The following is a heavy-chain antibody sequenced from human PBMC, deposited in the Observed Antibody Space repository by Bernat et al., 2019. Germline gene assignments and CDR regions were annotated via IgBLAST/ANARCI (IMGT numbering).Heavy chain of an antibody. D-gene: IGHD3-9*01. J-gene: IGHJ2*01. V-gene: IGHV3-53*01. Sequence: EVQLVESGGGLIQPGGSLRLSCAASGFTVSSNYMSWVRQAPGKGLEWVSVIYSGGSTYYADCVKGRFTISREKSKNTLYLRMNRLGTEDTAVYYWAREGTDYDILTGYYGSWYFDLWGRGTLVTVSS. CDR3: AREGTDYDILTGYYGSWYFDL. CDR1: GFTVSSNY. CDR2: IYSGGST.